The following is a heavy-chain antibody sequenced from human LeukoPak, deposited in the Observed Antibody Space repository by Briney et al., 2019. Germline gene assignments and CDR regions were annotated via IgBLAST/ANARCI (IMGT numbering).Heavy chain of an antibody. J-gene: IGHJ1*01. CDR1: GYTFTSYG. D-gene: IGHD3-3*01. CDR3: ASGCPITIFGVVIGRCEYFQH. V-gene: IGHV1-18*04. Sequence: GASVKVSCKASGYTFTSYGISWVRQAPGQGLEWMGWISAYNGNTNYAQKLQGRVTMTTDTSTSTAYMELGSLRSDDTAVYYCASGCPITIFGVVIGRCEYFQHWGQGTLVTVSS. CDR2: ISAYNGNT.